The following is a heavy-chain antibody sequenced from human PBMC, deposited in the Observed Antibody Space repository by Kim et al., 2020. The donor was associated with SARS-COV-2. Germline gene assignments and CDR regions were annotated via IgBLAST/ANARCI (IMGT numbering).Heavy chain of an antibody. Sequence: GGSLRLSCAAAGFTVSANDMSWVRQAPGRGLEWVSVIYVGGYTYYADSVKGRFTISRDKSKNTLYLQMNSLRVADTAVYFCAREMSGWGRGTLVTVSS. D-gene: IGHD3-3*01. CDR3: AREMSG. CDR1: GFTVSAND. J-gene: IGHJ4*02. CDR2: IYVGGYT. V-gene: IGHV3-53*01.